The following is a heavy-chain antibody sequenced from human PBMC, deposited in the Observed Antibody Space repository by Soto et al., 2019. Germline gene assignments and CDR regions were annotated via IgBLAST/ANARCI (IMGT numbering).Heavy chain of an antibody. Sequence: GGSLRLSCAASGFTFSSYGMHWVRQDPGKGLEWVAVISYDGSNKYYADSVKGRFTISRDNSKNTLYLQMNSLRAEDTAVYYCARVGWGDYYDSIRWEYWYFDLWGRGTLVTVSS. V-gene: IGHV3-30*03. CDR3: ARVGWGDYYDSIRWEYWYFDL. CDR1: GFTFSSYG. CDR2: ISYDGSNK. D-gene: IGHD3-22*01. J-gene: IGHJ2*01.